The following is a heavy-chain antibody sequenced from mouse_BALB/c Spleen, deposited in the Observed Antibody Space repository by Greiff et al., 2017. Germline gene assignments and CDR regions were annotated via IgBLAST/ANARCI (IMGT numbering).Heavy chain of an antibody. CDR3: TGGNYVRWYFDV. CDR2: IYPGNSDT. V-gene: IGHV1-5*01. CDR1: GYTFTSYW. D-gene: IGHD2-1*01. J-gene: IGHJ1*01. Sequence: VQLQQSGTVLARPGASVKMSCKASGYTFTSYWMHWVKQRPGQGLEWIGAIYPGNSDTSYNQKFKGKAKLTAVTSTSTAYMELSSLTNEDSAVYYCTGGNYVRWYFDVWGAGTTVTVSS.